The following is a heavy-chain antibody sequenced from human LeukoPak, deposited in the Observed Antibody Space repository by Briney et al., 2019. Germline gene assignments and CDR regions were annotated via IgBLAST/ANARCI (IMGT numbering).Heavy chain of an antibody. D-gene: IGHD3-3*01. CDR1: GYTFTSNY. CDR3: TRGVGVTIFGVGGQAFDI. Sequence: ASVKVSCKASGYTFTSNYMYWVRQAPGQGLEWMGIINPSGGTTRYAQKFQGRVTMTRETSTSTLYMELSSLRSEDTAVYYCTRGVGVTIFGVGGQAFDIWGQGTMVTVSS. V-gene: IGHV1-46*03. CDR2: INPSGGTT. J-gene: IGHJ3*02.